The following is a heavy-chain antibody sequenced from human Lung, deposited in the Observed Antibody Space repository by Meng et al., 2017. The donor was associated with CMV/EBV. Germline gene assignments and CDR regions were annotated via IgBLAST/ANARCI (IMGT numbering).Heavy chain of an antibody. D-gene: IGHD3-16*02. CDR1: GGTFRSTS. J-gene: IGHJ4*02. CDR3: ARGPSITVGGVIIWPLED. V-gene: IGHV1-69*05. CDR2: ITPAIETA. Sequence: SVXVSXXASGGTFRSTSLMWVRQAPGQGLEWMGGITPAIETADYAQKFRDRVTITTDDSATTAYMEMNSLRSEDTAVYFCARGPSITVGGVIIWPLEDWGQGXPVTVSS.